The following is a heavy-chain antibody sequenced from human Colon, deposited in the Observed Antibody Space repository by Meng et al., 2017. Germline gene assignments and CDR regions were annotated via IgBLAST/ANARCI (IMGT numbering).Heavy chain of an antibody. CDR3: ARDNPGDYVWDY. Sequence: QVQLVQSGAAVKKPGASVKVSCKASGYTFTTYIISWMRQAPGQGLEWMGWISTYDDNTNYVEKFRGRVTMTTDTSTNTAYMELRSLRSDDTAVYYCARDNPGDYVWDYWGQGTLVTVSS. CDR1: GYTFTTYI. J-gene: IGHJ4*02. V-gene: IGHV1-18*01. CDR2: ISTYDDNT. D-gene: IGHD4-17*01.